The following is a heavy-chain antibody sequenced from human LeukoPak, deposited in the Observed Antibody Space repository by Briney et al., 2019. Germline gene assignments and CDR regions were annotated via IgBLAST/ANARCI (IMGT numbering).Heavy chain of an antibody. CDR2: IYTSGST. CDR3: ARGESVFGYSSSWYRVGSFDY. Sequence: SQTLSLTCTVSGGSISSGSYYWGWIRQPAGKGLEWIGRIYTSGSTNYNPSLKSRVTISVDTSKNQSSLKLSSVTAADTAVYYCARGESVFGYSSSWYRVGSFDYWGQGTLVTVSS. V-gene: IGHV4-61*02. D-gene: IGHD6-13*01. CDR1: GGSISSGSYY. J-gene: IGHJ4*02.